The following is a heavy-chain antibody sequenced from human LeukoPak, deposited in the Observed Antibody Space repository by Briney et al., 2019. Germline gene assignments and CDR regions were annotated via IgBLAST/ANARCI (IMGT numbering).Heavy chain of an antibody. Sequence: SETLSLTCTVSGGSIGSDYWTWIRQPPGKGLEYIRYIYYTGGTNYNPSLKSRVTISVDTSKNQFSLKLSSVTAADTAVYFCAKYGNSGWVIDNWGQGTLVTVSS. D-gene: IGHD6-19*01. V-gene: IGHV4-59*08. CDR2: IYYTGGT. CDR1: GGSIGSDY. J-gene: IGHJ4*02. CDR3: AKYGNSGWVIDN.